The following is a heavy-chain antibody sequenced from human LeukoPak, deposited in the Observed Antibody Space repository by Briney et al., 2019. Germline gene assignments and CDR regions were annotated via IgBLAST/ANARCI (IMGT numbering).Heavy chain of an antibody. J-gene: IGHJ6*02. CDR1: GGSISSSSHY. V-gene: IGHV4-39*01. Sequence: SETLSLTCTVSGGSISSSSHYWGWIRQPPGKGLEWIGSIYYSGSTYYNPSLKSRVTISVDTSKNQFSLKLSSVTAADTAVYYCARHGIVGATYYGMDVWGQGTTVTVSS. D-gene: IGHD1-26*01. CDR2: IYYSGST. CDR3: ARHGIVGATYYGMDV.